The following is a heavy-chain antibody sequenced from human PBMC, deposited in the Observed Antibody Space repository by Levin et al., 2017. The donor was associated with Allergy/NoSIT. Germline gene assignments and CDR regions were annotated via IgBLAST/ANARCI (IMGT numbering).Heavy chain of an antibody. J-gene: IGHJ3*02. Sequence: GGFLRLSCAASGFTFSDHYMDWVRQAPGKGLEWVGRTRNKANSYTTEYAASVKGRFTISRDDSKNSLYLQMNSLKTEDTAVYYCARIQLWVYAFDIWGQGTMVTVSS. CDR3: ARIQLWVYAFDI. D-gene: IGHD5-18*01. CDR1: GFTFSDHY. V-gene: IGHV3-72*01. CDR2: TRNKANSYTT.